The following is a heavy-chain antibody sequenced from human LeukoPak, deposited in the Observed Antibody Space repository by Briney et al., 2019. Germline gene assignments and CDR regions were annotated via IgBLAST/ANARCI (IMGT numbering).Heavy chain of an antibody. CDR2: IYHSGST. Sequence: SETLSLTCTVSGYSISSGYYWGWIRPPPGKGLEWIGSIYHSGSTYYNPSLKSRVTISVDTSKNQFSLKLSSVTAADTAVYYCARSGSYYLNFDYWGQGTLVTVSS. V-gene: IGHV4-38-2*02. D-gene: IGHD1-26*01. CDR1: GYSISSGYY. CDR3: ARSGSYYLNFDY. J-gene: IGHJ4*02.